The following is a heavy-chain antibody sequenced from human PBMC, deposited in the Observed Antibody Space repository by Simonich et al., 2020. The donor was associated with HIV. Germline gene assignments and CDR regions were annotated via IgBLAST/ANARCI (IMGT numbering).Heavy chain of an antibody. Sequence: QVQLQQWGAGLLKPSETLSLTCAVYGGSFRGYYWSWIRPPPGKGLEWIGEINHSGSTNYNPSLKSRVTISVDTSKNQFSLKLSSVTAADTAVYYCARRHPTAVTTPYFDYWGQGTLVTVSS. CDR3: ARRHPTAVTTPYFDY. D-gene: IGHD4-17*01. CDR2: INHSGST. J-gene: IGHJ4*02. CDR1: GGSFRGYY. V-gene: IGHV4-34*01.